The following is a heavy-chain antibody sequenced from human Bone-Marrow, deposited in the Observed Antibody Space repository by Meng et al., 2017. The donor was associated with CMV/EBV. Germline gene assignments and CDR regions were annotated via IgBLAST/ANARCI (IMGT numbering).Heavy chain of an antibody. J-gene: IGHJ6*02. CDR3: ARDNSVVFSVWDGMDV. CDR1: GFTFSSYA. Sequence: GGSLRLSCAVSGFTFSSYAMHWVRQAPGKGLEWVAVISYDGSNKYYADSVKGRFTISRDNSKNTLYLQMNSLRAEDTAVYYCARDNSVVFSVWDGMDVCGQGTTITVSS. D-gene: IGHD4-23*01. CDR2: ISYDGSNK. V-gene: IGHV3-30-3*01.